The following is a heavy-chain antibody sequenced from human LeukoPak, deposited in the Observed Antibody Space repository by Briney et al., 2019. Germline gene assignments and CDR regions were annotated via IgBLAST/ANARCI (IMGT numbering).Heavy chain of an antibody. V-gene: IGHV1-18*01. J-gene: IGHJ4*02. CDR2: ISAYNGNT. D-gene: IGHD3-22*01. CDR1: GYTFTSYG. CDR3: ARVFHQRAYDSSGYNYVPFAY. Sequence: GASVKVSCKASGYTFTSYGISWVRQAPGQGLEWMGWISAYNGNTNYAQKLQGRVTITADKSTSTAYMELSSLKTEDTAVYYCARVFHQRAYDSSGYNYVPFAYWGQGTLVTVSS.